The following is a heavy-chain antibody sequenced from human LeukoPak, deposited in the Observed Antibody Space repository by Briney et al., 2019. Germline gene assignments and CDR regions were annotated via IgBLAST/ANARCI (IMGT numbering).Heavy chain of an antibody. V-gene: IGHV3-30*19. CDR3: ASLHGD. CDR2: ISYDGSNK. Sequence: GGSLRLSCAASGFTFSSYGMHWVRQAPGKGLEWVAVISYDGSNKYYADSVKGRFTISRDNSKNTLYLQMNSLRAEDTAVYYCASLHGDWGQGTLVTVSS. CDR1: GFTFSSYG. J-gene: IGHJ4*02. D-gene: IGHD3-16*01.